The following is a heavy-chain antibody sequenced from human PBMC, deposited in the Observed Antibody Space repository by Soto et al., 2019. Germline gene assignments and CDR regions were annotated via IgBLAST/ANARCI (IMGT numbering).Heavy chain of an antibody. J-gene: IGHJ4*02. Sequence: GASVKVSCKASGFTFTSSAMQWVRQARGQRLEWIGWIVVGSGNTNYAQKFQERVTITRDMSTSTAYMELSSLRSEDTAVYYCASSGPGFRFLEWSLDYWGQRTLVTVSS. CDR1: GFTFTSSA. CDR2: IVVGSGNT. CDR3: ASSGPGFRFLEWSLDY. V-gene: IGHV1-58*02. D-gene: IGHD3-3*01.